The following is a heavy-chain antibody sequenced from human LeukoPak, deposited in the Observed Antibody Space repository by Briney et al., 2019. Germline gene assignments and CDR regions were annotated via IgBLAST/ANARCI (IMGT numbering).Heavy chain of an antibody. D-gene: IGHD3-22*01. J-gene: IGHJ4*02. CDR3: ARESITMIVVGSFDY. CDR2: ISGSGDRT. V-gene: IGHV3-23*01. CDR1: GFTFRTYA. Sequence: GGSLRLSCAASGFTFRTYAMRWVRQAPGKGLEWVSGISGSGDRTYYAESVKGRFSISRNNSKNTVYLQMNSLRVEDAAVYYCARESITMIVVGSFDYWGQGTLVTVSS.